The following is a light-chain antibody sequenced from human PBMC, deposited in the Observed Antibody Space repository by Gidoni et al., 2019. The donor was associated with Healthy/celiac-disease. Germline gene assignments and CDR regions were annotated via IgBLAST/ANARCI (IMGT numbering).Light chain of an antibody. Sequence: DIQMTQSPSTLSASVGDRVTITCRASQSISSWLAWYQQKPGKAPKLLIYKESSLESGVPSRFSGSGSGTEFTLTISSLQPDDFATYYCQQYNSYSTFXQXTKVEIK. V-gene: IGKV1-5*03. CDR2: KES. CDR3: QQYNSYST. CDR1: QSISSW. J-gene: IGKJ1*01.